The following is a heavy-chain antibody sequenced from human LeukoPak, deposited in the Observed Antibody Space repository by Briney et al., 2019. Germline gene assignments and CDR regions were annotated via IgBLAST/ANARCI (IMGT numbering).Heavy chain of an antibody. Sequence: GGSLRLSCAAPGFTFSSYAMSWVRQAPGKGLEWVSAISGSGGSTYYADSVKGRFTISRDNSKNTLYLQMNSLRAEDTAVYYCAKGGYSYGRYYFDYWGQGTLVTVSS. V-gene: IGHV3-23*01. CDR1: GFTFSSYA. CDR2: ISGSGGST. CDR3: AKGGYSYGRYYFDY. D-gene: IGHD5-18*01. J-gene: IGHJ4*02.